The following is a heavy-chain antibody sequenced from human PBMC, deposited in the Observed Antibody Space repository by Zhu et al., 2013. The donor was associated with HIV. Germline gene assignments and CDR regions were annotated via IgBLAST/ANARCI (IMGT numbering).Heavy chain of an antibody. Sequence: QAELLQSPTEVKKPGASVKVSCKASKYPFVGYYMHWVRQAPGQGLEWMGWINPNSGGTNYAQRFQGRATMTRDTPISTAYMELSSLRSDDTAVYYCARVQRLVQYFDYWGQGTLVTVSS. J-gene: IGHJ4*02. V-gene: IGHV1-2*02. CDR1: KYPFVGYY. CDR3: ARVQRLVQYFDY. D-gene: IGHD6-13*01. CDR2: INPNSGGT.